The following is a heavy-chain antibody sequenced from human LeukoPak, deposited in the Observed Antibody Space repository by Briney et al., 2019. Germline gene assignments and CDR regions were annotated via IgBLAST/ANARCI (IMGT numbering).Heavy chain of an antibody. J-gene: IGHJ4*02. CDR3: ARLRETTIDY. CDR2: IRSKANTYAT. D-gene: IGHD1-14*01. Sequence: GSLRLSCAASGFTFSGSAMHWVRQASGKGLEWVGRIRSKANTYATAYAASVKGRFTISRDDSKNTAYLQMSSLKTEDTAVYYCARLRETTIDYWGQGTLVTVSS. V-gene: IGHV3-73*01. CDR1: GFTFSGSA.